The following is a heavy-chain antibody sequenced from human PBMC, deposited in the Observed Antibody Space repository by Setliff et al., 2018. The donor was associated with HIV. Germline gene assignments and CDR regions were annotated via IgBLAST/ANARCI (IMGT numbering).Heavy chain of an antibody. V-gene: IGHV4-59*01. CDR1: GGAISSYY. CDR3: ARVHRGSYYVRRDDSFDI. D-gene: IGHD1-26*01. J-gene: IGHJ3*02. Sequence: PAEPLSLTCTVSGGAISSYYWSWIRQPPGKGWGWMGYIYYSGRTNYNPSLKSRVTISVDTSKNLFSLKLSSVTAADTAVYYCARVHRGSYYVRRDDSFDIWGQGTMVTVSS. CDR2: IYYSGRT.